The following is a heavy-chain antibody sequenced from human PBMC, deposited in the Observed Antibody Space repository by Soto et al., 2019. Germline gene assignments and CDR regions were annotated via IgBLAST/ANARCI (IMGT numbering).Heavy chain of an antibody. D-gene: IGHD3-10*01. V-gene: IGHV1-69*01. CDR2: IIPIFGTA. CDR3: ARQGARTYYGSGRYFSYYYYGMDV. J-gene: IGHJ6*02. CDR1: GGTFSSYA. Sequence: QVQLVQSGAEVKKPGSSVKVSCKASGGTFSSYAISWVRQAPGQGLEWMGGIIPIFGTANYAQKFQGRVTITADESTSTAYMELSSLRSEDTAVYYCARQGARTYYGSGRYFSYYYYGMDVWGQGTTVTVSS.